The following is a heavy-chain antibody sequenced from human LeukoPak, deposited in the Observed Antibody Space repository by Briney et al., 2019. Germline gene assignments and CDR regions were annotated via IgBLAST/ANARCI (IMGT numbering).Heavy chain of an antibody. CDR1: GGSISSYY. V-gene: IGHV4-59*12. J-gene: IGHJ3*02. CDR2: IYYSGTT. D-gene: IGHD6-6*01. Sequence: PSETLSLTCTVSGGSISSYYWSWIRQPPGKGLEWIGFIYYSGTTNYNPSLKSRVTISVDTSKNQFSLKLSSVTAADTAVYYCARDGTSIAARDDAFDIWGQGTMVTVSS. CDR3: ARDGTSIAARDDAFDI.